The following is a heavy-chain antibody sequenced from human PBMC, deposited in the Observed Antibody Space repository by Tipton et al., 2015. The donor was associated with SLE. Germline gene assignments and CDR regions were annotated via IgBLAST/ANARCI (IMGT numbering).Heavy chain of an antibody. CDR2: ISGSGGST. CDR1: GFTFSSYA. D-gene: IGHD5-18*01. J-gene: IGHJ4*02. CDR3: AKRGGYSYGPFDY. V-gene: IGHV3-23*01. Sequence: SLRLSCAASGFTFSSYAMSWVRQAPGKGLEWVSAISGSGGSTYYADSVKGRFTISRDNSKNTLYLQMNSLRAEDTAVYYCAKRGGYSYGPFDYWGQGTLVTVSS.